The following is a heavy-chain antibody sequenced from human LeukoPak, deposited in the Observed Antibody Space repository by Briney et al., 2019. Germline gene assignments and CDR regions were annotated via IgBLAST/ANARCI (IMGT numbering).Heavy chain of an antibody. V-gene: IGHV4-4*07. J-gene: IGHJ4*02. Sequence: PSETLSLTCTVSGGSISSYYWSWIRHPAGKGLEWIGRIYTSGSTNYNPSLKSRVTMSVDTSKNQFSLKLSSVTAADTAVYYCARDLGYSSSSHFDYWGQGTLVTVSS. CDR2: IYTSGST. CDR1: GGSISSYY. D-gene: IGHD6-6*01. CDR3: ARDLGYSSSSHFDY.